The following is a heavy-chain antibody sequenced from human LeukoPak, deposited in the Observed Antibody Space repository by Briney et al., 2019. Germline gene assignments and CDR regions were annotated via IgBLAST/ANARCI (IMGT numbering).Heavy chain of an antibody. CDR3: ARGTYYYDSSGYHGYFDL. Sequence: PSETLSLTCTVSGGSISSYYWSWIRQPPGKGLEWIGYIYYSGSPNYNPSLKSRVTLSVDTSKNHFSLKLSSATAANTAVYYCARGTYYYDSSGYHGYFDLWGRGTLVTVSS. V-gene: IGHV4-59*01. CDR1: GGSISSYY. D-gene: IGHD3-22*01. J-gene: IGHJ2*01. CDR2: IYYSGSP.